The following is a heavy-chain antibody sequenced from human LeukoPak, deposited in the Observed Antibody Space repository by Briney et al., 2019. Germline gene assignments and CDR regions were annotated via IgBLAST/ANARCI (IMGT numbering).Heavy chain of an antibody. CDR2: IYSGGST. CDR1: GFTVSSSY. J-gene: IGHJ4*02. D-gene: IGHD2-15*01. V-gene: IGHV3-66*01. CDR3: TRDEYCSGGSCYSDY. Sequence: PGGSLRLSCTASGFTVSSSYMSWVRQAPGKGLEWVSLIYSGGSTFYADSVQDRFTISRDISKNTLYLQMYRLRAEDTAVYFCTRDEYCSGGSCYSDYWGQGTLVTVSS.